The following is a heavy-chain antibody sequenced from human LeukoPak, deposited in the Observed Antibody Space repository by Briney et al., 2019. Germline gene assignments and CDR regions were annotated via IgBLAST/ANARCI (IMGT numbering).Heavy chain of an antibody. J-gene: IGHJ4*02. Sequence: GGSLRLSCAASGFTFSSYSMHWVRQAPGKGLEWVVRIGPDGSTEHYTDSVKGRFTISRDNSRKTVYLEMSSLRVEDTAVYYCARDGDYSSGYEKDYWGQGTLVTVSS. CDR1: GFTFSSYS. D-gene: IGHD5-18*01. V-gene: IGHV3-30*03. CDR3: ARDGDYSSGYEKDY. CDR2: IGPDGSTE.